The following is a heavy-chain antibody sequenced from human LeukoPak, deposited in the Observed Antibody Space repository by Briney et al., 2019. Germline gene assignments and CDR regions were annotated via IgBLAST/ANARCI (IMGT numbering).Heavy chain of an antibody. V-gene: IGHV1-69*04. J-gene: IGHJ6*02. D-gene: IGHD2-15*01. CDR1: GGTFSSYA. CDR3: ARVLSCTGGSCYSIYGMDA. Sequence: GASVKVSCKASGGTFSSYAISWVRQAPGQGLEWMGRIIPILGIANYAQKFQGRVTITADKSTGTAYMELSSLRSDDTAVYYCARVLSCTGGSCYSIYGMDAWGQGTTVTVSS. CDR2: IIPILGIA.